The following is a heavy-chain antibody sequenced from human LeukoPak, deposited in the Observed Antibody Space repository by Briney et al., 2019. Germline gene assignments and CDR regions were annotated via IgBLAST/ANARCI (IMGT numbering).Heavy chain of an antibody. CDR3: ARVVVISPTYYFDF. V-gene: IGHV3-7*01. Sequence: VGALRLSSAASGFTLSRYWMSCVPHAPGKGLKWVANIRQDGSEIYYVDSVKGRFTISRDNAKNSLYLQMNSLSAEDTAVYYCARVVVISPTYYFDFWGQGALVTVPS. D-gene: IGHD3-22*01. CDR2: IRQDGSEI. CDR1: GFTLSRYW. J-gene: IGHJ4*02.